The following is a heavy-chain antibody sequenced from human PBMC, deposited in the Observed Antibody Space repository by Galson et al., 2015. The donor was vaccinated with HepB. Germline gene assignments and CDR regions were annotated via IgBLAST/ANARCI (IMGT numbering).Heavy chain of an antibody. CDR3: AKDLVYCSSTSCQLYYYYYYMDV. J-gene: IGHJ6*03. Sequence: SLRLSCAASGFTFSSYAMSWVRQAPGKGLEWVSSISGSGGNTYYADSVKGRFTISRDNSKNTLYLQMNSLRAEDTAVYYCAKDLVYCSSTSCQLYYYYYYMDVWGKGTTVTVSS. D-gene: IGHD2-2*01. CDR1: GFTFSSYA. CDR2: ISGSGGNT. V-gene: IGHV3-23*01.